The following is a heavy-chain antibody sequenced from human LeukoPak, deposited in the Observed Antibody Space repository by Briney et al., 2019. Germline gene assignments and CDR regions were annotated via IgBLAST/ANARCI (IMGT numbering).Heavy chain of an antibody. V-gene: IGHV4-39*01. CDR2: IHYSGST. D-gene: IGHD6-13*01. J-gene: IGHJ4*02. Sequence: SETLSLTCTVSGGSISSSSYYWGWIRQPPGKGLEWIGSIHYSGSTYYNPCLKSRVTISVDTSKNQFSLKLSSVTAADTAVYYCARPLLSSWYSPFDYWGQGTLVTVSS. CDR3: ARPLLSSWYSPFDY. CDR1: GGSISSSSYY.